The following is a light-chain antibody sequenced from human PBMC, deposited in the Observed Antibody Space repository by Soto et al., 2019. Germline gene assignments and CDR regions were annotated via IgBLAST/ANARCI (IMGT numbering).Light chain of an antibody. J-gene: IGKJ2*01. CDR3: QQYGSSYT. CDR2: RAS. Sequence: EIVLTQSPGTLSLSPGKRATLSCRASQSVSSNYLAWYQQKPGQAPRLLIYRASSRATGIPDRFSGSGSGTDFTLTISRLEPEDFAVYYCQQYGSSYTFGQGTKLEIK. CDR1: QSVSSNY. V-gene: IGKV3-20*01.